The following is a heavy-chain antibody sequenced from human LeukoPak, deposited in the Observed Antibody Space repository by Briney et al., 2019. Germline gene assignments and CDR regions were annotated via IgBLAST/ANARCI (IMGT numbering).Heavy chain of an antibody. V-gene: IGHV1-8*01. D-gene: IGHD6-19*01. CDR3: ARGKVGSSGPEMDV. CDR2: MNPNSVNT. CDR1: GYTFTSYD. Sequence: ASVKVSCKASGYTFTSYDINWVRQATGQGLEWMGWMNPNSVNTGYAQKFQGRVTITRNTSISTAYMELSSLRSEDTAVYYCARGKVGSSGPEMDVWGKGTTVTVSS. J-gene: IGHJ6*04.